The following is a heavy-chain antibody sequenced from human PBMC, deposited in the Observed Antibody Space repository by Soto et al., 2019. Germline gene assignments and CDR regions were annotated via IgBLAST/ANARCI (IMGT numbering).Heavy chain of an antibody. Sequence: EVQLVESGGGLVQPGRSLRLSCAASGFTFDDYAMHWVRQAPGKGLEWVSGISWNRGSIGYADSVKGRFTISRDNAKNSLYLQMNSLRAEDTALYYCAKDSALAVSYLFDYCGQGTLVTVSS. CDR3: AKDSALAVSYLFDY. V-gene: IGHV3-9*01. CDR2: ISWNRGSI. J-gene: IGHJ4*02. D-gene: IGHD1-26*01. CDR1: GFTFDDYA.